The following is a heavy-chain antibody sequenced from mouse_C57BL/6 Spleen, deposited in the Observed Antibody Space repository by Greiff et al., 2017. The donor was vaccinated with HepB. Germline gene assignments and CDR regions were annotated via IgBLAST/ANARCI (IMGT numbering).Heavy chain of an antibody. V-gene: IGHV1-81*01. CDR2: IYPRSGNT. J-gene: IGHJ2*01. Sequence: VKLMESGAELARPGASVKLSCKASGYTFTSYGISWVKQRTGQGLEWIGEIYPRSGNTYYNEKFKGKATLTADKSSSTAYMELRSLTSEDSAVYFCARDGITTVVAPYYFDDWGQGTTLTVSS. CDR1: GYTFTSYG. CDR3: ARDGITTVVAPYYFDD. D-gene: IGHD1-1*01.